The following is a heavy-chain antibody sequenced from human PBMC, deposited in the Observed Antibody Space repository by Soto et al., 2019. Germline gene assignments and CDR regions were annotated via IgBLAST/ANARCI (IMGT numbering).Heavy chain of an antibody. CDR2: INHSGST. Sequence: SETLSLTCAVYGGSFSGYYWSWIRQPPGKGLEWIGEINHSGSTNYNPSLKSRVTISVDTSKNQFSLKLSSVTAADTAVYYCARELVLRLGELSFPGYFDYWGQGTLVTVSS. CDR1: GGSFSGYY. J-gene: IGHJ4*02. D-gene: IGHD3-16*02. CDR3: ARELVLRLGELSFPGYFDY. V-gene: IGHV4-34*01.